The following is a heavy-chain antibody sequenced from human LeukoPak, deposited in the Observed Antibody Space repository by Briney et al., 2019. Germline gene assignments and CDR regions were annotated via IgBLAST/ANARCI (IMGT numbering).Heavy chain of an antibody. CDR2: MYSSGST. V-gene: IGHV4-39*01. Sequence: PSETLSLTCTVSGGSISSYYWGWIRQPPGRGLEWIGSMYSSGSTYYNPSLMSRVTISVDTSKNQFSLKLSSVTAADTAVYYCARHQGVIGGMPLWSDAFDIWGQGTMVTVSS. J-gene: IGHJ3*02. D-gene: IGHD5-18*01. CDR3: ARHQGVIGGMPLWSDAFDI. CDR1: GGSISSYY.